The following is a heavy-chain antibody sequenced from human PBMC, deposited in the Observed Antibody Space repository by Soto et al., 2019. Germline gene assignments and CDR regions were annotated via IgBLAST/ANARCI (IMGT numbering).Heavy chain of an antibody. D-gene: IGHD3-22*01. J-gene: IGHJ4*02. V-gene: IGHV3-33*01. CDR1: GFTFSSYG. CDR2: IWYDGSNK. CDR3: ARERDYYDSSGSWRDSDFDY. Sequence: PGGSLRLSCAASGFTFSSYGMHWVRQAPGKGLEWVAVIWYDGSNKYYADSVKGRFTISRDNVKNSLHLHMNSLRAEDTAVYYCARERDYYDSSGSWRDSDFDYWGQGTQVTVSS.